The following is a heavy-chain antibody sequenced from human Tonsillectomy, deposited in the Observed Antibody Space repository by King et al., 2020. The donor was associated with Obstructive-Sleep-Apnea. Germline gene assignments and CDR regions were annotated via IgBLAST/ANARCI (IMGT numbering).Heavy chain of an antibody. D-gene: IGHD2-15*01. J-gene: IGHJ1*01. Sequence: QLVQSGAEVKKPGESLKISCKGSGHSFTSYWIAWVRQMPGKGLEWMGIIYPGDSATRYSPSFQGQVTISADKSISTAYLHWSSLKASDSAMYYCASPREYCSGGRCYSAYFQHWGPGTLVTVSS. CDR1: GHSFTSYW. CDR2: IYPGDSAT. CDR3: ASPREYCSGGRCYSAYFQH. V-gene: IGHV5-51*01.